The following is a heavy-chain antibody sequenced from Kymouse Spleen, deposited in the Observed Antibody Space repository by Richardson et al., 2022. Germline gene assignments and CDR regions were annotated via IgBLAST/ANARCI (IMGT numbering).Heavy chain of an antibody. CDR2: ISYDGSNK. Sequence: QVQLVESGGGVVQPGRSLRLSCAASGFTFSSYGMHWVRQAPGKGLEWVAVISYDGSNKYYADSVKGRFTISRDNSKNTLYLQMNSLRAEDTAVYYCAKARYNWNDGFDYWGQGTLVTVSS. D-gene: IGHD1-1*01. V-gene: IGHV3-30*18. CDR3: AKARYNWNDGFDY. J-gene: IGHJ4*02. CDR1: GFTFSSYG.